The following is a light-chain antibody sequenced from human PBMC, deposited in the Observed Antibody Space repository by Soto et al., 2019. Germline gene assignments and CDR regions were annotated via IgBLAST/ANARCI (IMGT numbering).Light chain of an antibody. J-gene: IGLJ1*01. CDR2: DVS. V-gene: IGLV2-14*01. CDR1: SSDVGGYNY. Sequence: QSALTQPASVSGSPGQSITISCTGTSSDVGGYNYVSWYQQHPGKAPKLMIYDVSNRPSGVSNRFSGSKSGNTASLTISGLQAEDGADYYCSSNTSSSPYVFGTGTKLTVL. CDR3: SSNTSSSPYV.